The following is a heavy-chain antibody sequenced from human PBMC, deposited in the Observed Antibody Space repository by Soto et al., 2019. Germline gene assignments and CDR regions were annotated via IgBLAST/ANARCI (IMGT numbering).Heavy chain of an antibody. J-gene: IGHJ5*02. V-gene: IGHV3-13*01. CDR1: GFTFSSYD. Sequence: GGSLRLSCAASGFTFSSYDMHWVRQATGKGLEWVSAIGTAGDTYYPGSVKGRFTISRENAKNSLYLQMNSLRAGDTAVYYCARGRGAAAGTEWFDPWGQGTLVTVSS. D-gene: IGHD6-13*01. CDR2: IGTAGDT. CDR3: ARGRGAAAGTEWFDP.